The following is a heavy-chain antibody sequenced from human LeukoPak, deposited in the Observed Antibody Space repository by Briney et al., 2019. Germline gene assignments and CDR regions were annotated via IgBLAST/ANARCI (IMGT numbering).Heavy chain of an antibody. J-gene: IGHJ1*01. CDR1: GFTFSSYA. CDR3: AKDLLRLRYDSSGYYYSRPFQH. V-gene: IGHV3-23*01. Sequence: GGSLRLSCAASGFTFSSYAMSWVRQAPGKGLEWVSAISGSGDSTYYADSVKGRSTISRDNSKNTLYLQMNSLRAEDTAVYYCAKDLLRLRYDSSGYYYSRPFQHWGQGTLVTVSS. D-gene: IGHD3-22*01. CDR2: ISGSGDST.